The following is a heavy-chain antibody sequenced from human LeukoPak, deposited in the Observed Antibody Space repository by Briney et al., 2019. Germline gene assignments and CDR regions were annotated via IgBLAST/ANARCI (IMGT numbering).Heavy chain of an antibody. V-gene: IGHV3-49*04. Sequence: PGGSLRLSCTASGFTFGDYAMSWVRQAPGKGLEWVGFIRSKTYGGTTEYAASVKGRFTISRDDSKSIAYLQMDSLKTEDTAVYYCTRPPSTLPAAMPHWWGQGTLVTVSS. CDR2: IRSKTYGGTT. CDR3: TRPPSTLPAAMPHW. J-gene: IGHJ4*02. CDR1: GFTFGDYA. D-gene: IGHD2-2*01.